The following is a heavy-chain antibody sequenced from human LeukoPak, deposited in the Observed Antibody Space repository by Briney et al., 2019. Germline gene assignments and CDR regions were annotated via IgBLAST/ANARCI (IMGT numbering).Heavy chain of an antibody. D-gene: IGHD3-10*01. CDR3: ARLGDGSGSPFDY. J-gene: IGHJ4*02. Sequence: PSETLSLTCTVSGGSISSYYWSWIRQPPGKGLEWIGYIYYSGSTNYNPSLKSRVTISVDTSKNQFSLKLSSVTAADTAVYYCARLGDGSGSPFDYWGQGTLVTVSS. V-gene: IGHV4-59*01. CDR1: GGSISSYY. CDR2: IYYSGST.